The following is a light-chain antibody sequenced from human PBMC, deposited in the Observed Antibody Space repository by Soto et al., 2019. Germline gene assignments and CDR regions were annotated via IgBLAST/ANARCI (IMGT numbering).Light chain of an antibody. V-gene: IGKV1-5*03. Sequence: DLHITQSPTTLSSXFXYXXTXXCRASQTISTWLAWYQQKPGKAPKLLIYKASILESGVPSRFSGSGSGTEFTLTISSLQSEDFAVYYCQQYNNWLTFGQGTNVDI. CDR3: QQYNNWLT. CDR2: KAS. CDR1: QTISTW. J-gene: IGKJ1*01.